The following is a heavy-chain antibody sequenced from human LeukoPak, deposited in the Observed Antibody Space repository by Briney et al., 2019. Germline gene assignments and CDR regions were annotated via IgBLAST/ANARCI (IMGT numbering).Heavy chain of an antibody. CDR3: ARVSGGFGTYRVDS. J-gene: IGHJ4*02. D-gene: IGHD1-26*01. Sequence: PGGSLRLSCAASGLIFNNYWMTWVRQAPGKGLEWVANIEQDGSGTDYVGSVRGRFTISRDNAKNSLYLLMNSLRADDTALYYCARVSGGFGTYRVDSWGQGTLVTVSS. CDR2: IEQDGSGT. CDR1: GLIFNNYW. V-gene: IGHV3-7*01.